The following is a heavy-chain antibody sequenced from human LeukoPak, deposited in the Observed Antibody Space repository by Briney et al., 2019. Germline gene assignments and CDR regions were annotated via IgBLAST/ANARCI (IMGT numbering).Heavy chain of an antibody. CDR2: ISSSSSYI. CDR1: GFTFSSYA. D-gene: IGHD2-2*01. CDR3: AREGYCSSTSCSHHLNY. Sequence: GGSLRLSCVASGFTFSSYAMSWVRQAPGKGLEWVSSISSSSSYIYYADSVKGRFAISRDNAKNSLYLQMNSLRAEDTAVYYCAREGYCSSTSCSHHLNYWGQGTLVTVSS. V-gene: IGHV3-21*01. J-gene: IGHJ4*02.